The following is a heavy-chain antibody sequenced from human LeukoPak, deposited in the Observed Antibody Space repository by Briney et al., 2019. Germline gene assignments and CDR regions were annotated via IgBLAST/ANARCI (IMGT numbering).Heavy chain of an antibody. CDR3: ARDQRPDTMVVTPDPFDY. D-gene: IGHD4-23*01. Sequence: ASVKVSCKASGYTFTSYGISWVRQAPGQGLEWMGWISAYNGNTNYAQKFQGRVTMTRDTSISTAYMELSRLRSDDTAVYYCARDQRPDTMVVTPDPFDYWGQGTLVTVSS. CDR1: GYTFTSYG. CDR2: ISAYNGNT. V-gene: IGHV1-18*01. J-gene: IGHJ4*02.